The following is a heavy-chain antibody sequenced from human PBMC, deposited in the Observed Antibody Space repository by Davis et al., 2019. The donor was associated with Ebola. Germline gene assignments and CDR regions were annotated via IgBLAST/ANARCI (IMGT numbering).Heavy chain of an antibody. V-gene: IGHV1-69*13. J-gene: IGHJ4*02. CDR2: IIPIFGTA. D-gene: IGHD2-21*02. Sequence: SVKVSCKASGYTFTSYDINWVRQATGQGLEWMGGIIPIFGTANYAQKFQGRVTITADESTSTAYMELGSLRSEDTAVYYCARTIVVVTATQFDYWGQGTLVTVSS. CDR3: ARTIVVVTATQFDY. CDR1: GYTFTSYD.